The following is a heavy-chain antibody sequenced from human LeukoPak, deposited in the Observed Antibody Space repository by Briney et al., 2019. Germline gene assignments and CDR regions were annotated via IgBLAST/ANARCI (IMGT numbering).Heavy chain of an antibody. D-gene: IGHD6-25*01. CDR3: ARSSGTGTFSY. J-gene: IGHJ4*02. V-gene: IGHV4-39*01. CDR1: GGSISSSDYY. CDR2: MSSSGST. Sequence: SEALSLTCIVSGGSISSSDYYWGWIRLPPGKGLEWIGSMSSSGSTYYNPSLKSRVTMSVDTSSNQFSLKMSSVTAADTAVYYCARSSGTGTFSYWGQGTLVTVSS.